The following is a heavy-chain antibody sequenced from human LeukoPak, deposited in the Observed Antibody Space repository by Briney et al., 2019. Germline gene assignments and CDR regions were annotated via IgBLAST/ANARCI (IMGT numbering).Heavy chain of an antibody. CDR2: IHPYGFT. CDR1: GGSFSNYY. D-gene: IGHD2-8*02. J-gene: IGHJ5*02. Sequence: PSETLSLTCALYGGSFSNYYWSWIRQPPGKGLEWIGEIHPYGFTNFNPSLKSRVSISVDTSKNQFSLKLTSVPAADTAVYYCSRGSDESKPGDTWGQGSLVSVSS. V-gene: IGHV4-34*01. CDR3: SRGSDESKPGDT.